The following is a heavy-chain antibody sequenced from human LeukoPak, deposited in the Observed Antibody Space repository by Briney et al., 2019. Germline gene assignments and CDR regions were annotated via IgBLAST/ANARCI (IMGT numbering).Heavy chain of an antibody. Sequence: PGGSLRLSCAASGFTFSSYAMHWVRQAPGKGLEWVAVISYDGSNKYYADSVKGRFTISRDNSKNTLYLQMHSLRAEDTAVYYCARDSKKALRYFDWFDYWGQGTLVTVSS. CDR2: ISYDGSNK. CDR3: ARDSKKALRYFDWFDY. D-gene: IGHD3-9*01. J-gene: IGHJ4*02. CDR1: GFTFSSYA. V-gene: IGHV3-30-3*01.